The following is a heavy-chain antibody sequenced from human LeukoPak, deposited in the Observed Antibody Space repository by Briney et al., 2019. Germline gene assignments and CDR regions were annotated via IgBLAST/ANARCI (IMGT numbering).Heavy chain of an antibody. CDR3: AKDRAMVLSFTDY. J-gene: IGHJ4*02. CDR2: IRYDGSNK. V-gene: IGHV3-30*02. CDR1: GFTFSSYG. D-gene: IGHD5-18*01. Sequence: PGGSLRLSCAVSGFTFSSYGMHWVRQAPGKGLEWVAFIRYDGSNKYYADSVKGRFTISRDNSKNTLYLQMNSLRAEDTAVYYCAKDRAMVLSFTDYWGQGTLVTVSS.